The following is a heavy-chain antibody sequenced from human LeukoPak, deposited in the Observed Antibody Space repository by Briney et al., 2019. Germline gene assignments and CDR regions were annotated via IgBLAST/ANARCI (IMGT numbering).Heavy chain of an antibody. J-gene: IGHJ4*02. V-gene: IGHV1-2*02. CDR1: GYTFTGYY. CDR2: INPNSGGT. CDR3: ARDSPGYSSSCNY. D-gene: IGHD6-13*01. Sequence: ASVTVSCKASGYTFTGYYIHWVRQAPGQGLEWMGWINPNSGGTNYAQKFQGRVTMTRDTSISTAYMELNRLRSDDTAVYYCARDSPGYSSSCNYWGQGTLVTVSS.